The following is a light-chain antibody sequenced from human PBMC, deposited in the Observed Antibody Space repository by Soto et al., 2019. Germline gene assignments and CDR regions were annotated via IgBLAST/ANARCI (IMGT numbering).Light chain of an antibody. CDR1: QSVSSN. J-gene: IGKJ5*01. CDR2: GAF. V-gene: IGKV3-15*01. Sequence: EIVITQSPATLSLSPGERATLSSRASQSVSSNLAWYQQKPGQAPRLLIYGAFTRATGIPARFSGSGSGTEFTLTIRSLQSEDFAVYHCQQYNNWPPRITFGQGTRLEIK. CDR3: QQYNNWPPRIT.